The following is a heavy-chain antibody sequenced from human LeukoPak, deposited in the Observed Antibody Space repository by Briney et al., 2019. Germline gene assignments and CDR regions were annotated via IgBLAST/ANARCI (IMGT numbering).Heavy chain of an antibody. CDR1: GGSISSYY. V-gene: IGHV4-59*01. J-gene: IGHJ5*02. CDR3: ARAGGSGSYYPATKNWFDP. D-gene: IGHD3-10*01. CDR2: IYYSGST. Sequence: PSETLSLTCTVSGGSISSYYWSWIRQPPGKGLEWIGYIYYSGSTNYNPSLKSRVTISVDTSKNQFSLKLSSVTAADTAVYYCARAGGSGSYYPATKNWFDPWGQGTLVTVSS.